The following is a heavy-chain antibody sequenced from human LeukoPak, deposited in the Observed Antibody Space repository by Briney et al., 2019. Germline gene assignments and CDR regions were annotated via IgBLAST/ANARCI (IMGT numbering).Heavy chain of an antibody. CDR3: ARGGAYQPRPGY. CDR2: ISSSSSYI. J-gene: IGHJ4*02. CDR1: GLTFSSYS. V-gene: IGHV3-21*01. Sequence: MTGGSLRLSCAASGLTFSSYSMNWVRQAPGKGLEWVSSISSSSSYIYYADSVKGRFTISRDNAKNSLYLQMNSLRAEDTAVYYCARGGAYQPRPGYWGQGTLVTVSS. D-gene: IGHD2-2*01.